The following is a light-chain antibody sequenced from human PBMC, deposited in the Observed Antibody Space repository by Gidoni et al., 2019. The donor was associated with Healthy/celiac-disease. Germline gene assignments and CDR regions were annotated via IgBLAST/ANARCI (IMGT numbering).Light chain of an antibody. J-gene: IGKJ1*01. CDR1: QSISSS. CDR3: QQSYSTPA. Sequence: DIQMTQSPSSLSASVGDRVTITCRASQSISSSLKWYQQNPGKAPKLLIYAASSLQSGVPSRFSGSGSETNLTLTISSLQPEDFSTYHCQQSYSTPAFGQGTKVEIK. V-gene: IGKV1-39*01. CDR2: AAS.